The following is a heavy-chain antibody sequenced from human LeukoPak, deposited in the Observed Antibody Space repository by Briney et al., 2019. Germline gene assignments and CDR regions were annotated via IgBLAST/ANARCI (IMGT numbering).Heavy chain of an antibody. D-gene: IGHD3-16*02. CDR3: AKDSRRYDYVWGSYRPPDY. V-gene: IGHV3-43*02. J-gene: IGHJ4*02. CDR1: GFTFDDYA. Sequence: GGPLRLSCAASGFTFDDYAMHWVRQAPGKGRQWVSPISGDGGSTYYADSVKGRFTISRDNSKNSLYLQMNSLRTEDTALYCCAKDSRRYDYVWGSYRPPDYWGQGTLVTVSS. CDR2: ISGDGGST.